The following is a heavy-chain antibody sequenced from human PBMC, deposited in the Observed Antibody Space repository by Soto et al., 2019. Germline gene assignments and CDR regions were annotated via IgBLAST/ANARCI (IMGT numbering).Heavy chain of an antibody. CDR1: GFSLSSTRVG. D-gene: IGHD3-16*02. Sequence: QITLKESGPTLVQPTQTLTLTCTFSGFSLSSTRVGVGWIRQPPGKALEWLAVIYVDDDKRYSPSLRTRLTSTKATTKNHVVHTLTSMDPVNTAKYSCAHLMATFGAVIEDDAFDTWGQGTMVTVSS. V-gene: IGHV2-5*02. J-gene: IGHJ3*02. CDR2: IYVDDDK. CDR3: AHLMATFGAVIEDDAFDT.